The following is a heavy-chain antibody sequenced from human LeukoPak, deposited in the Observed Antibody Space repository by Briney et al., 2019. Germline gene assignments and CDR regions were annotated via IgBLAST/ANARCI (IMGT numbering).Heavy chain of an antibody. CDR3: VRQGYSSGYDY. V-gene: IGHV3-64D*06. J-gene: IGHJ4*02. Sequence: GGSQSLSCSASGLTLSSDSMHWARHAPGKGLEYLSAISSNGGRTDYAAPVKGRFTISRDNSKNTLYLQMSSLRAEDTAVYYCVRQGYSSGYDYWGQGSLVTVSS. CDR2: ISSNGGRT. D-gene: IGHD6-19*01. CDR1: GLTLSSDS.